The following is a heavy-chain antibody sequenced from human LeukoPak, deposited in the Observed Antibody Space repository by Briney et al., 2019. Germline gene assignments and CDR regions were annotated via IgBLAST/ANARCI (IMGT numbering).Heavy chain of an antibody. V-gene: IGHV5-51*01. CDR1: GYTFSSSW. D-gene: IGHD3-10*01. CDR2: IFLGDSDT. CDR3: ASRPSLYGSGSMYYLDY. Sequence: GESLKISCQGSGYTFSSSWIAWVRPMPGKGLEYMGIIFLGDSDTRYSPSFQGQVTISADKSTSTAFLQWNSLQASDTAMYYCASRPSLYGSGSMYYLDYWGQGTRVTVSS. J-gene: IGHJ4*02.